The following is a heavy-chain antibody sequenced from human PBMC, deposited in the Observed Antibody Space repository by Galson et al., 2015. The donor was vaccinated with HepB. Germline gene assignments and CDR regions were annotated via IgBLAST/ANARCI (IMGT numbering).Heavy chain of an antibody. Sequence: ETLSLTCTVSGGSISSSSYYWGWIRQPPGKGLEWIGSIYYSGSTYYNPSLKSRVTISVDTSKNQFSLKLSSVTAADTAVYYCARLPILWFGEGQRKYYFDYWGQGTLVTVSS. CDR2: IYYSGST. D-gene: IGHD3-10*01. V-gene: IGHV4-39*01. CDR1: GGSISSSSYY. CDR3: ARLPILWFGEGQRKYYFDY. J-gene: IGHJ4*02.